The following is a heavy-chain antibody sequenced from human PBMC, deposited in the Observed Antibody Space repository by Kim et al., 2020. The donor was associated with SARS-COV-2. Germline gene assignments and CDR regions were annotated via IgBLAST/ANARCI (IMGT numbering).Heavy chain of an antibody. CDR3: ARADYGDYASDAFDI. CDR1: GFTFDDYA. J-gene: IGHJ3*02. D-gene: IGHD4-17*01. Sequence: GGSLRLSCAASGFTFDDYAMHWVRQAPGKGLEWVSGISWNSGSIGYADSVKGRFTISRDNAKNSLYLQMNSLRAEDTALYYCARADYGDYASDAFDIWGQGTMVTVSS. CDR2: ISWNSGSI. V-gene: IGHV3-9*01.